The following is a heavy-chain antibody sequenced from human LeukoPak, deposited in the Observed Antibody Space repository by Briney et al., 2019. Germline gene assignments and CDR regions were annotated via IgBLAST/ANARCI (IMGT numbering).Heavy chain of an antibody. V-gene: IGHV1-2*02. CDR2: INANSGGT. J-gene: IGHJ5*02. CDR3: ARGYEYIWGSYRP. CDR1: GYTFIGYH. Sequence: ASVKVSCKASGYTFIGYHIHWVRQAPGQGLEWMGWINANSGGTNYAQKFQGRVTMTRDTSISTAYMELSRLTSDDTAVYYCARGYEYIWGSYRPWGQGTLVTVSS. D-gene: IGHD3-16*02.